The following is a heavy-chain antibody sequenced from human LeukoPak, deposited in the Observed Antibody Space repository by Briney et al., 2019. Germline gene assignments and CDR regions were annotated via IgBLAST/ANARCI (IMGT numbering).Heavy chain of an antibody. CDR2: ISYDGSNK. CDR1: GFTFSTYA. Sequence: GGSLRLSCAASGFTFSTYAMHWVRQAPGKGLEWVAVISYDGSNKYYADSVKDRFTISRDNSKNTLYLQMNTLRAEDTAVYYCAKDVSWNWFDHWGQGTLVTVSS. CDR3: AKDVSWNWFDH. V-gene: IGHV3-30*18. J-gene: IGHJ5*02.